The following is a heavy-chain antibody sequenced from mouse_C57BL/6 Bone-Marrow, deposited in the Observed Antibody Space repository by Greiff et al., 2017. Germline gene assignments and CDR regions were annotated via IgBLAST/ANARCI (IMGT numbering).Heavy chain of an antibody. CDR1: GYSITSGYY. Sequence: EVKLQESGPGLVKPSQSLSLTCSVTGYSITSGYYWNWIRQFPGNKLEWMGYISYDGSNNYKPSLKNRISITRDTSKNQFFLKLNSVTTEDTATDYGARGPFYDYCSSPYAMDYWGQGTSVTVSS. CDR2: ISYDGSN. CDR3: ARGPFYDYCSSPYAMDY. J-gene: IGHJ4*01. V-gene: IGHV3-6*01. D-gene: IGHD1-1*01.